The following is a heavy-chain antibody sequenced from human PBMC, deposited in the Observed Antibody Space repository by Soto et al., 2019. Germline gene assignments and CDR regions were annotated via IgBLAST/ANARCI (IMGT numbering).Heavy chain of an antibody. J-gene: IGHJ4*02. CDR3: AKAPLRFADF. Sequence: LRLSCAASGLTFSNYAMSWVRQAPGKGLEWVSAISGSGDSTFYADSVKGRFTISRDNSKNTLYLQMNSLRAEDTAIYYCAKAPLRFADFWGQGTLVTVSS. D-gene: IGHD4-17*01. CDR2: ISGSGDST. V-gene: IGHV3-23*01. CDR1: GLTFSNYA.